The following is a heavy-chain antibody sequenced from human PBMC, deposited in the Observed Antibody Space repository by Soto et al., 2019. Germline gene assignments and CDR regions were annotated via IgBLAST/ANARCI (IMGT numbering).Heavy chain of an antibody. CDR1: GASITGSSY. CDR3: ARGMTPPGAPAWYYFDS. D-gene: IGHD2-8*02. Sequence: SEALSLTCTVSGASITGSSYWSWIRQPAGKGLEWIGRFSLSGTTNYNPSLRSRVTMSADVSKNQFSLRLTSVTAADTALYYCARGMTPPGAPAWYYFDSWGQGTLVTVSS. V-gene: IGHV4-4*07. J-gene: IGHJ4*02. CDR2: FSLSGTT.